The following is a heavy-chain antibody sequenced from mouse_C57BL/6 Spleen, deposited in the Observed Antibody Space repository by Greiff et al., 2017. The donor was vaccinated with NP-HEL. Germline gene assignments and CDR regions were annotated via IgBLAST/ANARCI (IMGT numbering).Heavy chain of an antibody. V-gene: IGHV1-81*01. CDR1: GYTFTSYG. CDR3: ASDYDGSSGFAY. D-gene: IGHD1-1*01. J-gene: IGHJ3*01. Sequence: QVQLQQSGAELARPGASVKLSCKASGYTFTSYGISWVKQRTGQGLEWIGVIYPRSGNTYYNEKFKGKATLTADKSASTAYMELRSLTSEDSAVYFCASDYDGSSGFAYWGQGTLVTVSA. CDR2: IYPRSGNT.